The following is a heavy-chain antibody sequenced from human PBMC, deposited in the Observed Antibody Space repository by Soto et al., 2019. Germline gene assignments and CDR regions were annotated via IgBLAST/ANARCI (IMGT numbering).Heavy chain of an antibody. D-gene: IGHD6-19*01. J-gene: IGHJ4*02. CDR2: ISGGGGRT. Sequence: EVQLLESGGGLVQPGGSLRLSCAASGFTFSSYAMSWVRQAPGKGLEWVSTISGGGGRTYYADSVKGRFSISRDNCKNTLYLQMNSLRAEDTALYYCAKRGSGAVAFDYWGQGTLVTVSS. V-gene: IGHV3-23*01. CDR3: AKRGSGAVAFDY. CDR1: GFTFSSYA.